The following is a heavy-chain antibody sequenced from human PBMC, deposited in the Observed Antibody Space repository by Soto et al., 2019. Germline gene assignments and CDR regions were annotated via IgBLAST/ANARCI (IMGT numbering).Heavy chain of an antibody. Sequence: EVQLVESGGGLVQPGRSLRLSCAASGFTFDDYAMHWVRQAPGKGLEWVSGISWNSGSIGYADSVKGRFTISRDNAKKSLYPQMNRLGAEDTGLFFWGKKSSPFYYLLHLDLRGQGATGTVSS. D-gene: IGHD1-1*01. CDR2: ISWNSGSI. V-gene: IGHV3-9*01. J-gene: IGHJ6*02. CDR1: GFTFDDYA. CDR3: GKKSSPFYYLLHLDL.